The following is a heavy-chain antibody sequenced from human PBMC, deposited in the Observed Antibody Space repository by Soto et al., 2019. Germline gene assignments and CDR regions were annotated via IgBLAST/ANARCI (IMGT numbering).Heavy chain of an antibody. D-gene: IGHD3-3*01. CDR2: IYHSGST. J-gene: IGHJ4*02. CDR3: AKRTLRRLRFVETH. V-gene: IGHV4-4*02. CDR1: GDSMSNTNW. Sequence: SETLSLTCTVSGDSMSNTNWWSWVRQPPGKGLEWIGEIYHSGSTNYNPSFKSRVTISVDKSKNQFSLNLTSVTAADTAVYYCAKRTLRRLRFVETHWGQGTLVTVSS.